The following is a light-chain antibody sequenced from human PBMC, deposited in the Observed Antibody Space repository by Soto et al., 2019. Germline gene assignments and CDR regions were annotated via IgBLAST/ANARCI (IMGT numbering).Light chain of an antibody. CDR2: GAS. CDR1: EDIDTS. J-gene: IGKJ1*01. CDR3: QHYDTFSWT. V-gene: IGKV1-5*01. Sequence: DIQMTQSPSTLSVSLGDRITITCRASEDIDTSVAWFQQRPGKAPKVLIAGASGLMNGVPSTFSGSGSGTEFALTISSVQPDDFATYFCQHYDTFSWTFGQGTKADIK.